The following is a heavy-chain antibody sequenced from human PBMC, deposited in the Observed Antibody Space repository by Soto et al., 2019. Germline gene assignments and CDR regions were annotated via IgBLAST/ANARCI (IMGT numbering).Heavy chain of an antibody. CDR3: ATDRAYCGGDCYNGMDV. J-gene: IGHJ6*02. CDR1: GYTLTELS. D-gene: IGHD2-21*02. Sequence: ASVQVSCKVSGYTLTELSMHWLRQAPGKGLEWMGGFDPEDGETIYAQKFQGRVTMTEDTSTDTAYMELSSLRSEDTAVYYCATDRAYCGGDCYNGMDVWGQGTTVTVS. V-gene: IGHV1-24*01. CDR2: FDPEDGET.